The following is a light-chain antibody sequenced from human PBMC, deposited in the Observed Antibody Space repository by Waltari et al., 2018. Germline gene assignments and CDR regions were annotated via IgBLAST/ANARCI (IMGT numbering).Light chain of an antibody. Sequence: SPLTPPSSVSGSPAQWFPIACPAPNRDTRPSGSFSWYQQQPGKAPTLIIYDVSKRPSGVSNRFSGSKSGNTASLTISGHQAEDEADYYCNSYTSSSTRVFGGGTKLTVL. V-gene: IGLV2-14*03. CDR1: NRDTRPSGS. J-gene: IGLJ2*01. CDR3: NSYTSSSTRV. CDR2: DVS.